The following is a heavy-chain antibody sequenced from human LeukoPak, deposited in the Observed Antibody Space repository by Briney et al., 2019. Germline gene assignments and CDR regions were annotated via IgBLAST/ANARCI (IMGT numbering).Heavy chain of an antibody. J-gene: IGHJ6*02. CDR1: GGTFSSYA. CDR2: IIPILGIA. CDR3: ASLTLGGMDV. Sequence: ASVKVSCKATGGTFSSYAISWVRQAPGQGLEWMGRIIPILGIANYAQKFQGRVTITADKSTSTAYMELSSLRSEDTAVYYCASLTLGGMDVWGQGTTVTVSS. V-gene: IGHV1-69*04. D-gene: IGHD1-14*01.